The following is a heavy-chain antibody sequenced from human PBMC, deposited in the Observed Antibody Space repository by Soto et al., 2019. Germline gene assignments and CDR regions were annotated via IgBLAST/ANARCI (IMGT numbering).Heavy chain of an antibody. Sequence: PSETLSLTCTVSGGSISSGGYYWSWIRQHPGKGLEWIGYIYYSGSTYYNPSLKSRVTISVDTSKNQFSLKLSSVTAADTAVFYCARAPLGRDGYNRAGFDYWGQGTLVTVSS. J-gene: IGHJ4*02. CDR1: GGSISSGGYY. CDR2: IYYSGST. CDR3: ARAPLGRDGYNRAGFDY. D-gene: IGHD5-12*01. V-gene: IGHV4-31*03.